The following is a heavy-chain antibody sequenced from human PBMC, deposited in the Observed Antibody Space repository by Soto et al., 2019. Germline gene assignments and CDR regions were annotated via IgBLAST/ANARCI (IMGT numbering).Heavy chain of an antibody. CDR1: GDSISGINW. CDR3: ARNYCSGGTCYSDFDY. J-gene: IGHJ4*02. D-gene: IGHD2-15*01. CDR2: IYHGGSI. V-gene: IGHV4-4*02. Sequence: SETLSLTCAVSGDSISGINWWSWVSQPPGKGLEWIGEIYHGGSISYNPSLKSRVTMSVDKSKNQFSLKLTSVTAADTAVYYCARNYCSGGTCYSDFDYWGQGILVTVSS.